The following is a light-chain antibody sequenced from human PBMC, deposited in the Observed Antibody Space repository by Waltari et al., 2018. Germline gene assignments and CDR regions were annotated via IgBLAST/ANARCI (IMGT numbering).Light chain of an antibody. V-gene: IGKV3-20*01. CDR3: QQYGTSPTT. CDR1: QYVSGRY. Sequence: IVLTQSPDTLSLSPGEGATLSCRASQYVSGRYLSWYQQKPGQSPRLLIYGASSRAAGIPDRISGSGSGTDFTLTITRLEPEDFAVYYCQQYGTSPTTFGQGTKVEIK. CDR2: GAS. J-gene: IGKJ1*01.